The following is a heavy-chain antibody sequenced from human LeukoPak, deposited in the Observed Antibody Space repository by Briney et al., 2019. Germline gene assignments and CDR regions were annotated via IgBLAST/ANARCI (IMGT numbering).Heavy chain of an antibody. V-gene: IGHV1-24*01. Sequence: GASVKVSCKVSGYTLTELSMHWVRQAPGKGLEWMGGFDPEDGETIYAQKFQGRVTMTEDTSTDTAYMELSSLRSEDTAVYYCATVPVSSYSSSWYYFDYWGQGTLVTVSS. CDR3: ATVPVSSYSSSWYYFDY. D-gene: IGHD6-13*01. CDR2: FDPEDGET. J-gene: IGHJ4*02. CDR1: GYTLTELS.